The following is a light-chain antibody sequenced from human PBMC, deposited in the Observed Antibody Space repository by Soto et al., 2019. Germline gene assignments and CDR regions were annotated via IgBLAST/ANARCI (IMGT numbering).Light chain of an antibody. J-gene: IGLJ1*01. CDR1: SSDLGSYNL. Sequence: QSVLTQPASVSGSPGQSITLSCTGTSSDLGSYNLVSWYQQHPGKAPKLMIYEVSHRPSGASNHFSGYKSGNTASLTISGLQAEDEADYYCSSYTSTSTPCVFGTGTKVTVL. V-gene: IGLV2-14*02. CDR2: EVS. CDR3: SSYTSTSTPCV.